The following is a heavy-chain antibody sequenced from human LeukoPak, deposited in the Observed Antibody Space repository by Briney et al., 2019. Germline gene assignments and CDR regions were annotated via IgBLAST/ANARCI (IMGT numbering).Heavy chain of an antibody. V-gene: IGHV1-8*03. CDR2: MNPTSGNT. D-gene: IGHD4-11*01. CDR3: ARGERDDYSKNFDY. Sequence: ASVKVSCKASGYTFTSYDINWVRQATGQGLEWMGWMNPTSGNTGYAQKYQSRVTITRNTSISTAYMELSSLRSEDTAVYYCARGERDDYSKNFDYWRQGTLVTVTA. J-gene: IGHJ4*02. CDR1: GYTFTSYD.